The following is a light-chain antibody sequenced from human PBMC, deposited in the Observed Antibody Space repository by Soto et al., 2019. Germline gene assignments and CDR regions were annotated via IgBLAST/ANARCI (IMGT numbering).Light chain of an antibody. J-gene: IGKJ1*01. CDR3: QQYNSYSPT. V-gene: IGKV1-5*01. CDR1: QSISSW. CDR2: DAS. Sequence: DIQMTQSPSTLSASVGDRVTITCRASQSISSWLAWYQQKPGKAPKLLIYDASSLGSGVPSRFSGSGSGTEFPLTLSSLQPDDFATYYCQQYNSYSPTFGQGTKVEIK.